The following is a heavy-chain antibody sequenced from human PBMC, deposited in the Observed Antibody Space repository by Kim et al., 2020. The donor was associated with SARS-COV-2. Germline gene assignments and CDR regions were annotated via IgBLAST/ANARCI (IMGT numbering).Heavy chain of an antibody. J-gene: IGHJ4*02. V-gene: IGHV2-5*02. CDR2: IYWDDDK. D-gene: IGHD3-22*01. CDR3: AGKMGYFYDSSGYRTGFDY. CDR1: GFSLSTSGVG. Sequence: SGPTLVNPTQTLTLTCTFSGFSLSTSGVGVGWIRQPPGKALQWLALIYWDDDKRYSPSLKSRLIITKDTSKNQVVLTMSNMDPVDTATYYCAGKMGYFYDSSGYRTGFDYWGQGTLVTVSS.